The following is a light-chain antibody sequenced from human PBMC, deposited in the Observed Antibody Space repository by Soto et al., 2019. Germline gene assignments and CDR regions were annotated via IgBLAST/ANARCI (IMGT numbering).Light chain of an antibody. CDR1: QDINSY. V-gene: IGKV1-9*01. Sequence: DIRLTQSPSFLSASVGDRVTITCRASQDINSYLAWYQQKPGRAPKLLIYAASTLHSAVPSRFSGAGSGTEFTLTISSLQTEDVATYYCQQLSIYPRTFGQGTKVEF. CDR3: QQLSIYPRT. CDR2: AAS. J-gene: IGKJ1*01.